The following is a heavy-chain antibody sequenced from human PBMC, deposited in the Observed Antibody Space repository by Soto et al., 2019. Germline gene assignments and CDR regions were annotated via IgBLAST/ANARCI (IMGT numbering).Heavy chain of an antibody. Sequence: GGSLRLSCAASGFTFSSYAMHWVRQAPGKGLEWVAVISYDGSNKYYADSVKGRFTISRDISKNTLYLQMNSLRAEDTAVYHCARVGDAIAAVAGYFDCWGQGALVTVSS. J-gene: IGHJ4*02. CDR2: ISYDGSNK. D-gene: IGHD6-19*01. CDR3: ARVGDAIAAVAGYFDC. V-gene: IGHV3-30-3*01. CDR1: GFTFSSYA.